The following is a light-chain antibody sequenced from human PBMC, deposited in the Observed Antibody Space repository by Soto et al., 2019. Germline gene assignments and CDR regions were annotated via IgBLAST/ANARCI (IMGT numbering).Light chain of an antibody. CDR3: QQHGGSPIN. CDR1: QTVIRNY. Sequence: EIVLAQSPGTRSLSPGERATLSFRASQTVIRNYLAWHQQKPGQTPRLLVYGASSRATGIPDRFSGSGSGTDFTLTISRLEPEDFAVYYCQQHGGSPINCGQGKRRAIK. CDR2: GAS. J-gene: IGKJ5*01. V-gene: IGKV3-20*01.